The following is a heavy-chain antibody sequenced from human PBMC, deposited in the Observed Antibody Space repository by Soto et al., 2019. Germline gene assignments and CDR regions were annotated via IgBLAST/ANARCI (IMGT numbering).Heavy chain of an antibody. D-gene: IGHD3-10*01. CDR1: GGSISSSSYY. CDR2: IYYSGST. V-gene: IGHV4-39*01. Sequence: SETLSLTCTVSGGSISSSSYYWGWIRQPPGKGLEWIGSIYYSGSTYYNPSLKSRVTISVDTSKNQFSLKLSSVTAADTAVYYCAARYYYGSGSYIPRGAYYYYYMDVWGKGTTVTVSS. CDR3: AARYYYGSGSYIPRGAYYYYYMDV. J-gene: IGHJ6*03.